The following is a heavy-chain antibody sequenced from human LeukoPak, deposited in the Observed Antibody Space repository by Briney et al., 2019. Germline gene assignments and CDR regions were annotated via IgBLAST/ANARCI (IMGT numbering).Heavy chain of an antibody. V-gene: IGHV3-64D*06. D-gene: IGHD3-9*01. CDR3: VKAALRYFDWSPDY. J-gene: IGHJ4*02. CDR1: GFTFSRYA. Sequence: GGSLRLSCSASGFTFSRYAMHWVRQAPGKGLEYFSAISSNGGSTYYADSVKGRFTISRDNSKNTLYLQMSSLRAEDTAVYYCVKAALRYFDWSPDYWGQGTLVTVSS. CDR2: ISSNGGST.